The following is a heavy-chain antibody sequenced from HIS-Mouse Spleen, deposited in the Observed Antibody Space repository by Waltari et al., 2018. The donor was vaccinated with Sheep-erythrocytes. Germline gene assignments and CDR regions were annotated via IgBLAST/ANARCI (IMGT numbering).Heavy chain of an antibody. D-gene: IGHD1-26*01. V-gene: IGHV3-21*01. CDR3: ARVASGATFDY. CDR1: GFTFSSYS. Sequence: EVQLVESGGGLVKPGGSLGLSCAASGFTFSSYSMTWVRQAPGKGLEWVSSISSSSSYIYYADSVKGRFTISRDNAKNSLYLQMNSLRAEDTAVYYCARVASGATFDYWGQGTLVTVSS. CDR2: ISSSSSYI. J-gene: IGHJ4*02.